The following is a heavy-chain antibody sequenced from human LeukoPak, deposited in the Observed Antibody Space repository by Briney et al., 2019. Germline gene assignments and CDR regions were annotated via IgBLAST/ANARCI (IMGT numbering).Heavy chain of an antibody. D-gene: IGHD6-6*01. CDR2: INTNTGNP. CDR3: AKEVSSSSEEIDDAFDI. J-gene: IGHJ3*02. V-gene: IGHV7-4-1*02. CDR1: GYTFTSYA. Sequence: ASVKVSCKASGYTFTSYAMNWVRQAPGQGLEWMGWINTNTGNPTYAQGFTGRFVFSLDTSVSTAYLQISSLKAEDTAVYYCAKEVSSSSEEIDDAFDIWGQGTMVTVSS.